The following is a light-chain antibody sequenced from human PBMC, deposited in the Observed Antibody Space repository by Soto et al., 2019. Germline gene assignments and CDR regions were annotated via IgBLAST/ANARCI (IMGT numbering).Light chain of an antibody. CDR1: SSNIGRNT. Sequence: QSVLNQPPSASGTPGQRVTISCSGSSSNIGRNTVNWYQQLPGTAPKLLIYSDNQRPSGVPDRFSVSKSGTSVSLAISGLQSDDEADYYCAAWDDSLNGMVFGGGTKLTVL. CDR3: AAWDDSLNGMV. CDR2: SDN. J-gene: IGLJ2*01. V-gene: IGLV1-44*01.